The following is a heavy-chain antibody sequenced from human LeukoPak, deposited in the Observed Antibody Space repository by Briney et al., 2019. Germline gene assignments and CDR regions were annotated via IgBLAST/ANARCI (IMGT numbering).Heavy chain of an antibody. CDR3: ARRVVDFWSGYGAMDV. CDR1: GFTFSSYS. V-gene: IGHV3-21*01. J-gene: IGHJ6*02. Sequence: SGGSLRLSCAASGFTFSSYSMNWVRQAPGKGLEWVSSISSSSSYIYYADSVKGRFTISRDNAKNSLYLQMNSLRAEDTAVYYCARRVVDFWSGYGAMDVWGQGTTVTVSS. CDR2: ISSSSSYI. D-gene: IGHD3-3*01.